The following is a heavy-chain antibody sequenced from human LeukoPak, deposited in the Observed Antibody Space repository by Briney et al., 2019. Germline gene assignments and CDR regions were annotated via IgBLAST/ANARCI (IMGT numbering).Heavy chain of an antibody. Sequence: GGSLRLSCAASGFTYNTYAMPGVRPAPGKGLEWVSAISYSGGTTYYAGSVKGRFTISRDNSESTLYLQMNSLRAEDTAVYYCASPHKRFDDYYDSSGYRAPFHYWGQGTLVTVSS. J-gene: IGHJ4*02. D-gene: IGHD3-22*01. CDR2: ISYSGGTT. V-gene: IGHV3-23*01. CDR3: ASPHKRFDDYYDSSGYRAPFHY. CDR1: GFTYNTYA.